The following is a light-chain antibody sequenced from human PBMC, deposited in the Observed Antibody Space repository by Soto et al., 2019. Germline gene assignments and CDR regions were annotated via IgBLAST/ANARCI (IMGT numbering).Light chain of an antibody. CDR3: QHYSGDRAT. CDR2: AAS. J-gene: IGKJ1*01. Sequence: DIQMTQSPSSVSASVGDRVTITCRASQDISSWLAWYQQKPGKAPKIMIYAASSLQGGVPSRFSGSGSGTEFTLTISSLRPDDFATYYCQHYSGDRATFGQGTKVDIK. V-gene: IGKV1D-16*01. CDR1: QDISSW.